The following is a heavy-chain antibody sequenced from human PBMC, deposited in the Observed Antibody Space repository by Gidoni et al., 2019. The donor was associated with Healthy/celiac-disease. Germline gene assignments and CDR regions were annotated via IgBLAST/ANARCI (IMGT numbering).Heavy chain of an antibody. J-gene: IGHJ3*02. CDR1: GFTFSRSS. CDR2: ISSSSSYI. Sequence: EVQLVESGGGLVKPGGSLSLSCAASGFTFSRSSMNWVRLAPGKGLGWVSSISSSSSYIYYADAVKGRFTISRDNAKNSLYLQMNSLRAEDTAVYYCARDRGYCSSTSCYPGAFDIWGQGTMVTVSS. CDR3: ARDRGYCSSTSCYPGAFDI. V-gene: IGHV3-21*01. D-gene: IGHD2-2*01.